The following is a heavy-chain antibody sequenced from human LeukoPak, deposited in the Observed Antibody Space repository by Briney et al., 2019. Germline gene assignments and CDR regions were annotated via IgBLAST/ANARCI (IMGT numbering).Heavy chain of an antibody. V-gene: IGHV3-48*03. CDR1: GFTFSSYE. CDR2: ISSSGSTI. Sequence: GGSLRLSCAASGFTFSSYEMNWVRQAPGKGLEWVSYISSSGSTIYYADSVKGRFTISRDNAKNSLYLQMSSLRAEDTAVYYCASLESDFDYWGQGTLVTVSS. D-gene: IGHD1-1*01. J-gene: IGHJ4*02. CDR3: ASLESDFDY.